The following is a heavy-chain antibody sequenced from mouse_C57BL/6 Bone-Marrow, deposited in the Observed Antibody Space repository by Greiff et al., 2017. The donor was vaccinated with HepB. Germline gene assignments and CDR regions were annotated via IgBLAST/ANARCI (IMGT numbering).Heavy chain of an antibody. J-gene: IGHJ1*03. Sequence: EVKLVESGGGLVQPGESLKLSCESNEYEFPSHDMSWVRKTPEKRLELVAAINSDGGSTYYPDTMERRFIISRDNTKKTLYLQMSSLRSEDTALYYSARQNYGSSHWYFDVWGTGTTVTVSS. CDR1: EYEFPSHD. V-gene: IGHV5-2*01. D-gene: IGHD1-1*01. CDR3: ARQNYGSSHWYFDV. CDR2: INSDGGST.